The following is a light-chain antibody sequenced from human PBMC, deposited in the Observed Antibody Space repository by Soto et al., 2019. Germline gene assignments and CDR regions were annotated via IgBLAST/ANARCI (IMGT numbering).Light chain of an antibody. Sequence: QSVLTKPPSASGSPGQSVAISCTSTSIDVGGYNYVSWYQQHPGKAPKLMIYDVSKRPSGVPDRFSGSKSGNTASLTVSGLQAEDEADYYCSSYAGTHIVFGTGTKVTVL. V-gene: IGLV2-8*01. CDR3: SSYAGTHIV. CDR1: SIDVGGYNY. J-gene: IGLJ1*01. CDR2: DVS.